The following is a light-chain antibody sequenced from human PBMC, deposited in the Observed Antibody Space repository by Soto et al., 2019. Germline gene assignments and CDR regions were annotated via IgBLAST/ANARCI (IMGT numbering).Light chain of an antibody. Sequence: QSALTQPASVSGSPGQSITISCTRGSSDVGGYNYVSWYQQHPGKAPKLMIYEVSNRPSGVSNRFSGSKSGNTASLTISGLQAEDAADYYCSSYTSSSTRVFGGGTKLTVL. CDR1: SSDVGGYNY. V-gene: IGLV2-14*01. CDR3: SSYTSSSTRV. CDR2: EVS. J-gene: IGLJ3*02.